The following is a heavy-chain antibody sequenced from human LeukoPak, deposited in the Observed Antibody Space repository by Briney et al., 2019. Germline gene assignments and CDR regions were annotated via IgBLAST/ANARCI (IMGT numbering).Heavy chain of an antibody. Sequence: GGSLRLSCAASGFNFRSYAMSWVRQAPGKGLEWVSTVTGGAVATYYADSVRGRHTISRDNSENTLYLQMNSLRAEDTAVYYCARDSPLKGYNSGWATNSFDFWGQGTLVTVSS. CDR1: GFNFRSYA. CDR2: VTGGAVAT. D-gene: IGHD6-19*01. CDR3: ARDSPLKGYNSGWATNSFDF. J-gene: IGHJ4*02. V-gene: IGHV3-23*01.